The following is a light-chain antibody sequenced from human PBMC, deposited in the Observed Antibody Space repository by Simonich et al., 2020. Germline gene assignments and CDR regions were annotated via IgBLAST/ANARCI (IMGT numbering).Light chain of an antibody. J-gene: IGLJ3*02. Sequence: YELTQPPSVSVSPGQTTRITCSGDALPKKYAYWYQQKSGQAPVLVIYEDSKRPSGFPERFSGSSSGTMATLTISGAQVEDEADYYCYSTDSSGNHRVFGGGTKLTVL. V-gene: IGLV3-10*01. CDR2: EDS. CDR3: YSTDSSGNHRV. CDR1: ALPKKY.